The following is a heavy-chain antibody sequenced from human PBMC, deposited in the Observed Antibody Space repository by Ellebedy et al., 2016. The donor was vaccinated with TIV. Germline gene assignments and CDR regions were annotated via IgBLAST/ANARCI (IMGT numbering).Heavy chain of an antibody. D-gene: IGHD4-17*01. CDR2: ISSSSSTI. CDR1: GFTFSSYS. J-gene: IGHJ4*02. CDR3: ARFHYGDYDY. Sequence: GESLKISXAASGFTFSSYSMNWVRQAPGKGLEWVSSISSSSSTIYYADSVKGRFTISRDNAKNSLYLQMSSLRAEDTAVYYCARFHYGDYDYWGQGTLVTVSS. V-gene: IGHV3-48*04.